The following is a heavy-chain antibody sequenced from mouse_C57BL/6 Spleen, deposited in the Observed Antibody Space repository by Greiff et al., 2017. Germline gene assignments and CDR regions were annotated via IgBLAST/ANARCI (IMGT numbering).Heavy chain of an antibody. V-gene: IGHV1-81*01. D-gene: IGHD2-2*01. CDR1: GYTFTSYG. Sequence: QVQLKESGAELARPGASVKLSCKASGYTFTSYGISWVKQRTGQGLEWIGEIYPRSGNTYYNEKFKGKATLTADKSSSTAYMELRSLTSEDSAVYFCARRDGNDEIAYGGQGTLVTVSA. CDR3: ARRDGNDEIAY. J-gene: IGHJ3*01. CDR2: IYPRSGNT.